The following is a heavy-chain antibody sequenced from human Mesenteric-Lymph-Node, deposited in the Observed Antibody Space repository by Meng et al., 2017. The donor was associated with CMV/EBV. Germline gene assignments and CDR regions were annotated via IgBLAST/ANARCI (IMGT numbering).Heavy chain of an antibody. D-gene: IGHD6-13*01. Sequence: GSLRLSCAVSGASFSSSNWWTWVRQPPGTGLEWLGEIYHSGETNYNASLRSRVSISVDRSKNLFSLNLSSVTAADTAVYYCATRPITAAPLWGQGTLVTVSS. J-gene: IGHJ4*02. V-gene: IGHV4-4*02. CDR2: IYHSGET. CDR1: GASFSSSNW. CDR3: ATRPITAAPL.